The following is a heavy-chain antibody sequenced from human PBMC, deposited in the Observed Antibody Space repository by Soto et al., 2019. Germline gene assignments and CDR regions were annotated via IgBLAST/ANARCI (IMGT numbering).Heavy chain of an antibody. CDR1: GFTFSSYA. CDR3: AKDRGNGCSGGSCYEAFDI. D-gene: IGHD2-15*01. J-gene: IGHJ3*02. Sequence: GGSLRLSCAASGFTFSSYAMSWVRQAPGKGLEWVSAISGSGGSTYYADSVKGRFTISRDNSKNTPFLQMNSLRAEDTAVYYCAKDRGNGCSGGSCYEAFDIWGQGTMVTVSS. CDR2: ISGSGGST. V-gene: IGHV3-23*01.